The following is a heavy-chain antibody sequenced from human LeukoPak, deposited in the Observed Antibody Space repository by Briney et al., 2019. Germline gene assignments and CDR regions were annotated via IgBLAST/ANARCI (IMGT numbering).Heavy chain of an antibody. D-gene: IGHD3-16*02. V-gene: IGHV4-30-4*01. J-gene: IGHJ4*02. Sequence: SQTLSLTCTVSGGSISSGDYYWSWIRQSPGKGLEWIGYIYYSGSTSYNPSLKSRVTISVDTSKNQFSLKLSSVTAADTAVYYCARGPNYVRGSYRYFDYWGQGTLVTVSS. CDR3: ARGPNYVRGSYRYFDY. CDR1: GGSISSGDYY. CDR2: IYYSGST.